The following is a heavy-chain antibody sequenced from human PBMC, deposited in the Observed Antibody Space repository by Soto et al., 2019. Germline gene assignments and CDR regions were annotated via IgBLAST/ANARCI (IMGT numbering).Heavy chain of an antibody. V-gene: IGHV3-74*01. J-gene: IGHJ4*02. Sequence: EGSLRLSCTASGFTFSSYWVHWVRQAPGKGLLWVSRVNGDGSSTNYADSVKGRFTIFRDNDRNTVHLQMNSLGAEDTAVYYCARAYSSGWPLDYWGQGXLVTVSS. CDR2: VNGDGSST. D-gene: IGHD6-19*01. CDR1: GFTFSSYW. CDR3: ARAYSSGWPLDY.